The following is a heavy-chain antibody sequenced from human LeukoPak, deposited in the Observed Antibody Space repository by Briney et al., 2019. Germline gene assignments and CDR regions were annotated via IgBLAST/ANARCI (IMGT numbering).Heavy chain of an antibody. Sequence: PGGSLRLSCAASGFTFSSYSMNWVRQAPGKGLEWVSSISSSGSYIYYADSVKGRFTISRDNAKNSLYLQMNSLRAEDTAVYYCASDTVVVAANFDYWGQGTLVTASS. CDR2: ISSSGSYI. CDR1: GFTFSSYS. D-gene: IGHD2-15*01. CDR3: ASDTVVVAANFDY. J-gene: IGHJ4*02. V-gene: IGHV3-21*01.